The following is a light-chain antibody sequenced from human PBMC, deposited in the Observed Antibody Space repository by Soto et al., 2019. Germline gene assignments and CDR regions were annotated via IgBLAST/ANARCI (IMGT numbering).Light chain of an antibody. CDR2: LERSGNY. CDR3: ETWDSNTRV. J-gene: IGLJ2*01. CDR1: SGHSSNI. V-gene: IGLV4-60*03. Sequence: QSVLTQSSSASASLGSSVKLTCTLSSGHSSNIIAWHQQQPGKAPRYLMKLERSGNYIKGSGVPDRFSGSSSGADRYLTISHPQSEDEADYSCETWDSNTRVFGGGTKLTVL.